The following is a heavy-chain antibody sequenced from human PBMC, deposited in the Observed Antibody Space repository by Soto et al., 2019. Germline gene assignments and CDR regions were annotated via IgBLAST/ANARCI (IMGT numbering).Heavy chain of an antibody. V-gene: IGHV1-18*04. Sequence: SSVKVSCKASGYTFTSYGISWVRQAPGQGLEWMGWISAYNGNTNYAQKLQGRVTMTTDTSTSTAYMELRSLRSDDTAVYYCARDQVVTMIVVAPMGYWGQGTLVTVS. D-gene: IGHD3-22*01. CDR2: ISAYNGNT. CDR1: GYTFTSYG. CDR3: ARDQVVTMIVVAPMGY. J-gene: IGHJ4*02.